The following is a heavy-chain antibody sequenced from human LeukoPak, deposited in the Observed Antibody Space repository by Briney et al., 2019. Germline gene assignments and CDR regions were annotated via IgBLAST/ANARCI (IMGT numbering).Heavy chain of an antibody. J-gene: IGHJ4*02. CDR1: GYTFTSYD. Sequence: ASVKVSCKASGYTFTSYDINWVRQATGQGLEWMGWMNPNSGNTGYAQKFQGRVTMTRNTSISTAYMELSSLRSEDTAVYYCARLRGYNFNFDYWGQGTLVTVSP. V-gene: IGHV1-8*01. D-gene: IGHD5-24*01. CDR3: ARLRGYNFNFDY. CDR2: MNPNSGNT.